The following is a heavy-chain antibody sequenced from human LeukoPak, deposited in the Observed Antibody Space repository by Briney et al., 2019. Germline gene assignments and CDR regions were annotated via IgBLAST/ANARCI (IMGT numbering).Heavy chain of an antibody. J-gene: IGHJ4*02. CDR3: AIMGLRITIFGADY. D-gene: IGHD3-3*01. CDR2: ISSGSSSR. Sequence: QPGGSLRLSCAASGFTFNTFDMTWVRQAPGKGLEWVSYISSGSSSRYYADSVKGRFTISRDNSKNTLYLQMNSLRAEDTAVYYCAIMGLRITIFGADYWGQGTLVTVSS. CDR1: GFTFNTFD. V-gene: IGHV3-23*01.